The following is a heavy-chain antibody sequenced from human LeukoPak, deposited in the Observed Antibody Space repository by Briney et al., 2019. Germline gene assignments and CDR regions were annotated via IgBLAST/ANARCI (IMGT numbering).Heavy chain of an antibody. CDR3: ANLRFLEWSRSPDY. CDR1: GFTFNSYA. Sequence: GGSLRLSCAASGFTFNSYAMSWVRQAPGKGLEWVSAISGSGGSTYYADSVKGRFTISRDNSKNTLYLQMNSLRAEDTAVYYCANLRFLEWSRSPDYWGQGTLVTVSS. V-gene: IGHV3-23*01. D-gene: IGHD3-3*01. J-gene: IGHJ4*02. CDR2: ISGSGGST.